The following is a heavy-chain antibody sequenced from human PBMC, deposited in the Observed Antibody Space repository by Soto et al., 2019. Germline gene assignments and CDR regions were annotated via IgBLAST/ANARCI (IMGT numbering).Heavy chain of an antibody. CDR1: GFTFDDYA. D-gene: IGHD6-13*01. CDR2: INWNSGSI. Sequence: PGGSLRLSCAASGFTFDDYAMHWVRQVPGKGLEWVSGINWNSGSIGYADSVKGRFAISRDNARNSLHLQMNSLRAEDTAFYYCVKDESINWYSGHFRHWGQGTLVTVSS. CDR3: VKDESINWYSGHFRH. V-gene: IGHV3-9*01. J-gene: IGHJ1*01.